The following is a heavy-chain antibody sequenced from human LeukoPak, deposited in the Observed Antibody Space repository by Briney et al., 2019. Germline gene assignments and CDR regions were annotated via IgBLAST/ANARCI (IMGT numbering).Heavy chain of an antibody. Sequence: PGGSLRLSCAASGFNFSTYNVNWVRQAPGKGLDWVSYISSSSRTRYYADSVKGRFTISRDNAKDSLYLQMNSLRAEDTAVYYCVRDTPIMVRGVIGAFDIWGQGTMVTVSS. V-gene: IGHV3-48*04. D-gene: IGHD3-10*01. CDR1: GFNFSTYN. CDR3: VRDTPIMVRGVIGAFDI. CDR2: ISSSSRTR. J-gene: IGHJ3*02.